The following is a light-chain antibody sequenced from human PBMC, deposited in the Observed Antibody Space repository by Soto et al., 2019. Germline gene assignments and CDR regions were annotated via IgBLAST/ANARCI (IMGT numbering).Light chain of an antibody. CDR3: QQFNTYPLT. V-gene: IGKV1-13*02. CDR2: GAY. J-gene: IGKJ4*01. CDR1: QSITHY. Sequence: AIQLTQSPSSLSVSLGDRVTITCRASQSITHYLAWYQQKPGKAPQLLIYGAYSLESGVPSRFSGSGSGTDFPLTISSLQPEDFASYYCQQFNTYPLTFGGGTKVEIK.